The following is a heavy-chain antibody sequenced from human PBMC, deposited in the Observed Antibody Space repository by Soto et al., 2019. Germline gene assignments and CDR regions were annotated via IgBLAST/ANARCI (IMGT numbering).Heavy chain of an antibody. V-gene: IGHV5-51*01. CDR2: IYPGDSDT. CDR1: GYSFPNYW. J-gene: IGHJ6*02. Sequence: GESLKISCTASGYSFPNYWIGWVRQVPGQGLEWMGIIYPGDSDTKYSPSFHGQVTITADTSISTAFLQWSSLKAADTAMYYCAGRGQQAGSDQYQYYIMDAWGQVTTVT. CDR3: AGRGQQAGSDQYQYYIMDA. D-gene: IGHD3-10*01.